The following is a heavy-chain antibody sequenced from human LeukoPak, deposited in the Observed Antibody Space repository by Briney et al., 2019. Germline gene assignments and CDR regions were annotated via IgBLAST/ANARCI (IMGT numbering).Heavy chain of an antibody. V-gene: IGHV1-24*01. Sequence: ASVKVSCKVSGYTLTELSMHWVRQAPGKGLEWMGGFDPEDGETIYAQKFQGRVTMTEDTSTDTAYMELSSLRSEDTAVYYCATSSWIPGAFDIWGQGTMVTVSS. D-gene: IGHD6-13*01. CDR1: GYTLTELS. J-gene: IGHJ3*02. CDR2: FDPEDGET. CDR3: ATSSWIPGAFDI.